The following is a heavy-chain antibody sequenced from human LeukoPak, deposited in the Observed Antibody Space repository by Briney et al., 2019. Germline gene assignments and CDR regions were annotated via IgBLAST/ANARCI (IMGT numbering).Heavy chain of an antibody. J-gene: IGHJ1*01. Sequence: GGSLRLSCAASGFTFSSYWMSWVRQAPGKGLEWVANIKQDGSEKYYVDSVKGRFTISRDNAKNSLYLQMNSLRAEDTAVYYCARVNGGRRPLLYFQHWGQGTLVTVSS. CDR1: GFTFSSYW. CDR3: ARVNGGRRPLLYFQH. D-gene: IGHD7-27*01. V-gene: IGHV3-7*01. CDR2: IKQDGSEK.